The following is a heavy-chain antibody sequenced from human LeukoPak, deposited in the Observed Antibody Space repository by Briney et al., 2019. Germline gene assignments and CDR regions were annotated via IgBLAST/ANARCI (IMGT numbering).Heavy chain of an antibody. J-gene: IGHJ4*02. CDR1: GFTFSSYW. V-gene: IGHV3-7*03. CDR2: IKQDGSEK. D-gene: IGHD3-22*01. CDR3: AKVSSVIVFDY. Sequence: PGGSLRLSCAASGFTFSSYWMSWVRQAPGKGLEWVANIKQDGSEKYYVDSVKGRFTISRDNAKNSLYLQMNSLRAEDTAVYYCAKVSSVIVFDYWGQGTLVTVSS.